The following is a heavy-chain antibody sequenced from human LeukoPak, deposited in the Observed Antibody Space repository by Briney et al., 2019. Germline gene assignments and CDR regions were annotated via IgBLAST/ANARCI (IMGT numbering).Heavy chain of an antibody. Sequence: GATVKISCKVSGYTFTDYYMHWVQQAPGKGLEWMGLVDPEDGETIYAEKFQGRVTITADTSTDTAYMELSSLGSEDTAVYYCATDGWLGAPFTLDYWGQGTLVTVSS. CDR1: GYTFTDYY. V-gene: IGHV1-69-2*01. D-gene: IGHD1-26*01. J-gene: IGHJ4*02. CDR2: VDPEDGET. CDR3: ATDGWLGAPFTLDY.